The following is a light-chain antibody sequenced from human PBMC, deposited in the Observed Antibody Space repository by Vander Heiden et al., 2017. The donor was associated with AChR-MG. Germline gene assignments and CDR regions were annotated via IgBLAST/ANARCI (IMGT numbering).Light chain of an antibody. V-gene: IGLV3-27*01. J-gene: IGLJ3*02. CDR1: EWEKKY. CDR3: YAAADNIWV. Sequence: SYDLTQPSSVSVSPRQTARITCSGDEWEKKYARWCQQKPGQAPVLVIYKDSERPSGIPERFSGSSSGTTVTLTISGAQVEDEADYYCYAAADNIWVFGGGTKLTVL. CDR2: KDS.